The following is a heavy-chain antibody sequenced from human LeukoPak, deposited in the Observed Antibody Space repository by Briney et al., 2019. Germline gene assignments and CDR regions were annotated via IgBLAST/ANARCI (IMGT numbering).Heavy chain of an antibody. CDR1: GYTFTSYG. CDR3: ARDRVGSSSWYGSRRYLAPDY. CDR2: ISAYNGNT. D-gene: IGHD6-13*01. V-gene: IGHV1-18*01. Sequence: GASVKVSCKASGYTFTSYGISWVRQAPGQGLECMGWISAYNGNTNYAQKLQGRVTMTTDTSTSTAYMELRSLRSDDTAVYYCARDRVGSSSWYGSRRYLAPDYWGQGTLVTVSS. J-gene: IGHJ4*02.